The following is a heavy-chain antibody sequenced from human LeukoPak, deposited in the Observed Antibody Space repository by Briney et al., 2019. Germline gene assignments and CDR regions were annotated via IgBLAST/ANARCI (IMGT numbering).Heavy chain of an antibody. CDR2: IIPILGIA. V-gene: IGHV1-69*02. D-gene: IGHD3-10*01. J-gene: IGHJ3*02. Sequence: SVKVSCKASGGTFSSYTISWVRQAPGQGLEWMGRIIPILGIANYAQKFQGRVTITADKSTSTAYMELSSLRSEDTAVYYCARSMVRGVIITLGAFDIWGQGTMVTVSS. CDR3: ARSMVRGVIITLGAFDI. CDR1: GGTFSSYT.